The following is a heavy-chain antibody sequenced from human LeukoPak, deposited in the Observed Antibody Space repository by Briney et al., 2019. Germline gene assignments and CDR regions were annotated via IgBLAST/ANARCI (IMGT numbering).Heavy chain of an antibody. CDR1: GGSISSYY. J-gene: IGHJ4*02. V-gene: IGHV4-59*01. Sequence: SETLSLTCTVSGGSISSYYWSWIRQPPGKGLEWIGYIYYSGSTNYNPSLKSRVTISVDTSKNQFSLKLSSVTAADTALYYCARSRGYFDYWGQGTLVSVSS. CDR2: IYYSGST. CDR3: ARSRGYFDY. D-gene: IGHD6-13*01.